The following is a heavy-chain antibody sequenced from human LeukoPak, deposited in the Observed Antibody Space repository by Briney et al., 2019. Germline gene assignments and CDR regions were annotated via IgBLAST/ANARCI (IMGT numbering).Heavy chain of an antibody. J-gene: IGHJ6*03. D-gene: IGHD1-1*01. Sequence: GGSLRLSCAASGFTFTTYAMSWVRQAPGKGPEWLSYSSTVTGNIYYADSVKGRFTISRDNAKSSLNLQMSSLRAEDTAVYFCATTGNFYDMDVWGKGTTVTVSS. V-gene: IGHV3-48*04. CDR2: SSTVTGNI. CDR1: GFTFTTYA. CDR3: ATTGNFYDMDV.